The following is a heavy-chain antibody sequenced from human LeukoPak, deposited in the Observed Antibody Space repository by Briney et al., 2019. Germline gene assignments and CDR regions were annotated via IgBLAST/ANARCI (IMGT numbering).Heavy chain of an antibody. CDR2: IYTSGST. CDR3: ARTDIVATMAL. V-gene: IGHV4-61*02. Sequence: SETLSLTCTVSGGSISSGSYYWSWIRQPAGKGLEWIGRIYTSGSTNYNPPLKSRVTISVDTSKNQFSLKLSSVTAADTAVYYCARTDIVATMALWGQGTLVTVSS. CDR1: GGSISSGSYY. J-gene: IGHJ4*02. D-gene: IGHD5-12*01.